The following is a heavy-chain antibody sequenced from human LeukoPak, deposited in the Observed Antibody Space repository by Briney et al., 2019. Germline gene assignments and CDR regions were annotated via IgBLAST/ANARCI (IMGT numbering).Heavy chain of an antibody. D-gene: IGHD6-13*01. CDR1: GFTFEDYD. CDR3: ARAKYSSRWSLDY. V-gene: IGHV3-20*04. Sequence: PGGSLRLSCAASGFTFEDYDMSWVRQAPGKGLEWVSSINWNGDSIGYVDSVKGRFTTSRDNGNNTMYLQMNSLRAEDTAIYYCARAKYSSRWSLDYWGQGALVIVSS. CDR2: INWNGDSI. J-gene: IGHJ4*02.